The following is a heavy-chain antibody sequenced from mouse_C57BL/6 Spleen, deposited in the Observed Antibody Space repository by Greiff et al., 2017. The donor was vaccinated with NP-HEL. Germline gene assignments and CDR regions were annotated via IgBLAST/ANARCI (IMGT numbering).Heavy chain of an antibody. V-gene: IGHV3-6*01. CDR3: ARKDYGSSYPDFDV. J-gene: IGHJ1*03. CDR1: GYSITSGYY. D-gene: IGHD1-1*01. Sequence: VQLKESGPGLVKPSQSLSLTCSVTGYSITSGYYWNWIRQFPGNKLEWMGYISYDGSNNYNPSLKNRISITRDTSKNQFFLKLNSVTTEDTATYYCARKDYGSSYPDFDVWGTGTTVTVSS. CDR2: ISYDGSN.